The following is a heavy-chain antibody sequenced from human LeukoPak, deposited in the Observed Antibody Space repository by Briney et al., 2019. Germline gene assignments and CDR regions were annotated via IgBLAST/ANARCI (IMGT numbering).Heavy chain of an antibody. CDR1: GGSINTYY. CDR3: AAGGGIAFDI. CDR2: IYYSGST. V-gene: IGHV4-59*08. D-gene: IGHD1-14*01. J-gene: IGHJ3*02. Sequence: SETLSLTCTVSGGSINTYYWSWIRQPPGKGLEWIGYIYYSGSTNYNPSLKSRVTISVDTSKNQFSLKLSSVTAADTAVYYCAAGGGIAFDIWGQGTMVTVSS.